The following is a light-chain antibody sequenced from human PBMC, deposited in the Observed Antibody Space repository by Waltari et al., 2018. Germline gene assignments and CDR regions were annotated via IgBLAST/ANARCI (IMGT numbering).Light chain of an antibody. CDR1: QSVTSK. Sequence: EIVMTQSPAPLSVSPGERATLSCRASQSVTSKLAWYQQKPGQAPRLLFYGASTRATGIPARFSGSGSGTEFTLTISSLQSEDFAVYYCQQYNNWPRTFGGGTKVEIK. V-gene: IGKV3-15*01. CDR2: GAS. J-gene: IGKJ4*01. CDR3: QQYNNWPRT.